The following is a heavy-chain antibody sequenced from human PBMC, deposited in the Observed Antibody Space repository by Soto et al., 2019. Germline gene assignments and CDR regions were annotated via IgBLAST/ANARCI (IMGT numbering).Heavy chain of an antibody. Sequence: QVQVVESGGNVVQPGRSLRLSCAASGFTFSSYGMHWVRQAPGKGLEWVAVIWYDGSNKYYADSVKGRFTISRDNSXNXXCLQMNSLRAEDTAVYYCARGEGGRSGHYYYGMDVWGQGTTVTVSS. V-gene: IGHV3-33*01. CDR1: GFTFSSYG. D-gene: IGHD3-3*01. J-gene: IGHJ6*02. CDR2: IWYDGSNK. CDR3: ARGEGGRSGHYYYGMDV.